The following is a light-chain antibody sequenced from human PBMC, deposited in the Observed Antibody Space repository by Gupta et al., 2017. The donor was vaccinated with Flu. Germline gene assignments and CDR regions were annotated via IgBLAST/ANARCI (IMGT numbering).Light chain of an antibody. Sequence: DIQMTQSPSSLSASVGDRVTISCRASQRVSSYLNWYQQKPGKAPKVLIYIASTLQSGVPSRFSGSGSGTDFTLTISRLQPEDFANYYCQQRHSLPCIFGQGTKLEIK. CDR3: QQRHSLPCI. CDR1: QRVSSY. CDR2: IAS. V-gene: IGKV1-39*01. J-gene: IGKJ2*02.